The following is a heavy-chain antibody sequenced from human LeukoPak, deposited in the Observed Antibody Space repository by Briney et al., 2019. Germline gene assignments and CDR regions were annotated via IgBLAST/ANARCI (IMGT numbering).Heavy chain of an antibody. CDR3: ARAVITFGGVVAKGFDC. D-gene: IGHD3-16*02. Sequence: SETLSLTCTVSGGSISNYYWNWIRQPPGKGLEWIGYISYSGSTTYNPSLKSRVTISLDTSKNQFSLKLSSVTAADTAVYYCARAVITFGGVVAKGFDCWGQGTLVTVSS. J-gene: IGHJ4*02. V-gene: IGHV4-59*01. CDR1: GGSISNYY. CDR2: ISYSGST.